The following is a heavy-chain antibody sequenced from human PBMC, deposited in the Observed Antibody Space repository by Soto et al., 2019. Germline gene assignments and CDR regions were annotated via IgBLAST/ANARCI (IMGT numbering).Heavy chain of an antibody. J-gene: IGHJ4*02. CDR3: ASWTGYSK. D-gene: IGHD3-3*01. CDR2: VSPNSGST. CDR1: GYTFSSYD. Sequence: VPLVQSGSEVRKPGASVKVSCKASGYTFSSYDINWVRQSPGQGPEWMGRVSPNSGSTGYATKFQGRLTMTRDTSISTAYMELRSQTSEDTAVYYCASWTGYSKWCQGTLVTDSS. V-gene: IGHV1-8*01.